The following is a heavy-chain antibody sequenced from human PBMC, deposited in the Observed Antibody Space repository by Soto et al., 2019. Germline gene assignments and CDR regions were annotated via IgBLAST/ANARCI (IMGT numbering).Heavy chain of an antibody. Sequence: EVQLLESGGGLVQPGGSLRLSCAASGFTFSSYAMSWVRQAPGKGLEWVSGISGSGSNTYYADSVKGRFTISRDNSKNTLYRQMNSLRADDTAVYYCAKLVWGYCSSTSCYYFDYWGQGTLVTVSS. CDR3: AKLVWGYCSSTSCYYFDY. CDR1: GFTFSSYA. CDR2: ISGSGSNT. V-gene: IGHV3-23*01. J-gene: IGHJ4*02. D-gene: IGHD2-2*01.